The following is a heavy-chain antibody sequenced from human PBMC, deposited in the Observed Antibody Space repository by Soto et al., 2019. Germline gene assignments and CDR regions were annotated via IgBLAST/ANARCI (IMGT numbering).Heavy chain of an antibody. CDR1: AGSISSSSNYY. V-gene: IGHV4-39*01. CDR3: VTTAAYCNGISCYDFDN. Sequence: PSETLSLTCTVSAGSISSSSNYYWGWIRQPPGKGLEWIGIIYYSGNTYYSPSLKSRVTLYVDTSKNQFSLNLNSVTAADTAVYYCVTTAAYCNGISCYDFDNWGQGTLVTVSS. CDR2: IYYSGNT. D-gene: IGHD2-2*01. J-gene: IGHJ4*02.